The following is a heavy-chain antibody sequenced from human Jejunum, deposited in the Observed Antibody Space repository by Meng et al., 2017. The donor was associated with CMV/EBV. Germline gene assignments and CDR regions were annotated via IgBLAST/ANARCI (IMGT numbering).Heavy chain of an antibody. J-gene: IGHJ4*02. D-gene: IGHD3-3*01. CDR1: GGSISYDD. CDR2: IHYSEST. Sequence: TVSGGSISYDDWSWVRQSPGKGLEWLGYIHYSESTKYNPSLESRVTMSLDRSRNQFSLRLSSVTAADTAVYFCVRGVSPTEWPLEKWGQGTLVTVSS. CDR3: VRGVSPTEWPLEK. V-gene: IGHV4-59*01.